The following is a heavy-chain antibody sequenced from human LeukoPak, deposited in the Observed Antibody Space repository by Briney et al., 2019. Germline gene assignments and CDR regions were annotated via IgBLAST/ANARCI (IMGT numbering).Heavy chain of an antibody. CDR3: AREWAGGDSSAYPPFDY. CDR2: ISRRGSPI. V-gene: IGHV3-11*04. Sequence: GGSLRLSCAASGFTFNDYYMNWIRQAPGKGLEWVSYISRRGSPIYYADSVKGGFTNSGDNHRNSLHLQMNSLRAEDTAVYCCAREWAGGDSSAYPPFDYWGQGTLVTVSS. D-gene: IGHD3-22*01. CDR1: GFTFNDYY. J-gene: IGHJ4*02.